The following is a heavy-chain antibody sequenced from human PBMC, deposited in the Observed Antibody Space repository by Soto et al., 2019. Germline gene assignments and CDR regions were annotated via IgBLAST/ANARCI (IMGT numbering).Heavy chain of an antibody. CDR1: DVSTSNFF. J-gene: IGHJ4*02. D-gene: IGHD1-26*01. CDR2: IHSSGTT. Sequence: SGTLSLTCTVSDVSTSNFFWKWFRQPPGKGLEWIGNIHSSGTTNYNPSLESRVTISLDTSNSQCSLKMNSVTAVDTAVYYCARREIQGPIDYWGQGTLVTVSS. CDR3: ARREIQGPIDY. V-gene: IGHV4-59*12.